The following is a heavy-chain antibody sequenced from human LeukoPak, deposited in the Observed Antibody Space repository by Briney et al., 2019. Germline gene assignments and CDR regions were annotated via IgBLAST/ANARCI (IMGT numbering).Heavy chain of an antibody. Sequence: ASVKVSCKTTGGRFKSYGFSWVRQAPGQGLEWMGWINPYSGLTNSAQKFQGRVTMTRDTSIHTVYLELRRLSSDDAAVYFCARALRLANDALDIWGQGTMVTVSS. J-gene: IGHJ3*02. V-gene: IGHV1-2*02. CDR2: INPYSGLT. CDR1: GGRFKSYG. CDR3: ARALRLANDALDI.